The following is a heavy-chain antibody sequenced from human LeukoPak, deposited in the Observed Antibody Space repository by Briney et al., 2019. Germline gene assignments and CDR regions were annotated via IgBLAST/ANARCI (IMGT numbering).Heavy chain of an antibody. CDR1: VFTFSSLA. CDR3: AKGQEVDDGVFDS. J-gene: IGHJ4*02. D-gene: IGHD1-1*01. Sequence: GGSLRLSCTASVFTFSSLAMTWVRQAPGEGLEWVSHIRSNGDTTYNADSVKGRVTISRDHSDNTLYLGLNSLRVEDTATFYCAKGQEVDDGVFDSWGQGTMVTVSA. CDR2: IRSNGDTT. V-gene: IGHV3-23*05.